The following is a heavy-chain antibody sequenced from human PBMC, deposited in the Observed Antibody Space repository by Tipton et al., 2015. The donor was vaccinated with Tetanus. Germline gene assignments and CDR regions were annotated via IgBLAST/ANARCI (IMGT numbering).Heavy chain of an antibody. CDR3: ASYNIPYYFDY. CDR1: GDSVRSGGYY. CDR2: IDYSGST. V-gene: IGHV4-61*08. D-gene: IGHD2-2*02. J-gene: IGHJ4*02. Sequence: GLVKPSETLSLTCTVSGDSVRSGGYYWSWIRQPPGKELEWIGYIDYSGSTNYNPSLKSRLIISADTSKNQFSLRLSSVTAADTAVYYCASYNIPYYFDYWGRGTLVTVSS.